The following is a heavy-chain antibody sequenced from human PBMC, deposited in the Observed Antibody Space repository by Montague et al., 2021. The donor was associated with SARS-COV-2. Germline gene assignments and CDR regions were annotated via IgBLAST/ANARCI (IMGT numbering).Heavy chain of an antibody. CDR3: ARLRTVLFVDCTAGWFDP. Sequence: SETLSLTCTVSGGSISSSDYYWGWIRQPTGQGLVWYGNIYYSGNTYHSPSLKSSVTIYTDTSKHMFSLKLISVTAADTSVYYCARLRTVLFVDCTAGWFDPWGQGTLVTVSS. CDR1: GGSISSSDYY. J-gene: IGHJ5*02. V-gene: IGHV4-39*01. CDR2: IYYSGNT. D-gene: IGHD3-10*02.